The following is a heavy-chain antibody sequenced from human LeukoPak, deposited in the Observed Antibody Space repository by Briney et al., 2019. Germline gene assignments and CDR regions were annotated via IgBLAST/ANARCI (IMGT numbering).Heavy chain of an antibody. J-gene: IGHJ4*02. CDR1: GYTLTELS. Sequence: ASVTVSCKVSGYTLTELSMHWVRQAPGKGLEWMGGFDPEDGETIYAQKFQGRVTMTEDTSTDTAYMELSSLRSEDTAVYYCATDRIYYYDSSGYRPLVYWGQGTLVTVSS. V-gene: IGHV1-24*01. CDR2: FDPEDGET. D-gene: IGHD3-22*01. CDR3: ATDRIYYYDSSGYRPLVY.